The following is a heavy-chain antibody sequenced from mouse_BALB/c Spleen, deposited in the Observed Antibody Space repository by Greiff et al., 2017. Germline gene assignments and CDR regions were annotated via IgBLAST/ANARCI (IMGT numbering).Heavy chain of an antibody. CDR2: IYPGNSDT. J-gene: IGHJ4*01. D-gene: IGHD1-2*01. CDR1: GYTFTSYW. V-gene: IGHV1-5*01. CDR3: TRSTTATDYYAMDY. Sequence: EVQVVESGTVLARPGASVKMSCKASGYTFTSYWMHWVKQRPRQGLEWIGAIYPGNSDTSYNQKFKGKAKLTAVTSTSTAYMELSSLTNEDSAVYYCTRSTTATDYYAMDYWGQGTSVTVSS.